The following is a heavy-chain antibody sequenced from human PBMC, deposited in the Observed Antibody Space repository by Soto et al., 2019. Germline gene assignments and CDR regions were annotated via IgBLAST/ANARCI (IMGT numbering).Heavy chain of an antibody. V-gene: IGHV1-69*13. D-gene: IGHD1-26*01. Sequence: ASVKVSCKASGGTFSSYAISWVRQAPGQGLEWMGGIIPIFGTANYAQKFQGRVTITADESTSTAYMELSSLRSEDTAVYYCAREAPGRWDHRLNWFDPWGQGTLVTVSS. J-gene: IGHJ5*02. CDR1: GGTFSSYA. CDR3: AREAPGRWDHRLNWFDP. CDR2: IIPIFGTA.